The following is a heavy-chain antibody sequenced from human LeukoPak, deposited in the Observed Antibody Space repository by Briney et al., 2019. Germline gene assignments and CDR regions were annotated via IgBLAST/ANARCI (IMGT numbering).Heavy chain of an antibody. V-gene: IGHV3-74*01. CDR3: ARDLRGNGDY. Sequence: PGGSLRLSCAASGFPFSKYLVHWVRQAPGEGLVWVSRINSDGSRTDYADSVKGRFTISRDNAKNTLYLQMNSLRAEDTAVYFCARDLRGNGDYWGQGTLVTVSS. D-gene: IGHD4-23*01. J-gene: IGHJ4*02. CDR2: INSDGSRT. CDR1: GFPFSKYL.